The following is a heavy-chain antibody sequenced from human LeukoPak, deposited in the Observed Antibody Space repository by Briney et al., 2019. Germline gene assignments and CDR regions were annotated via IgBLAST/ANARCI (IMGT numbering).Heavy chain of an antibody. CDR2: ISYEKNEE. D-gene: IGHD2-15*01. V-gene: IGHV3-30*18. Sequence: GGSLETLLCSLWIHLDFLWHALGPQAPGKGLEWVAVISYEKNEEFYADSVKGRSTISRDSSKNTLYLQMNSLRPEDTAVYYCVKGRSGSSYSPSDSWGQGTLVTVSS. CDR3: VKGRSGSSYSPSDS. CDR1: IHLDFLW. J-gene: IGHJ4*02.